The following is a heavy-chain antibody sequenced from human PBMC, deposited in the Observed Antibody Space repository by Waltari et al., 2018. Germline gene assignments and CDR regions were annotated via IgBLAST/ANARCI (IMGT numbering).Heavy chain of an antibody. D-gene: IGHD3-16*01. Sequence: EVQLAESGGAVVRPGGSLRLTCVASGFKFNDYGMNWVRRVPGKGLEVVSGITWNGGIISYSDSVKGRFTITRDNDKNSLSLQMTSLRVEDTALYYCARYLNWGLPRFDNWGQGTQVTVSS. V-gene: IGHV3-20*04. CDR3: ARYLNWGLPRFDN. J-gene: IGHJ4*02. CDR1: GFKFNDYG. CDR2: ITWNGGII.